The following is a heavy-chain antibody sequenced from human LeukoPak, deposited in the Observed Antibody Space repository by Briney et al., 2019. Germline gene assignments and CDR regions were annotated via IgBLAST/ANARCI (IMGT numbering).Heavy chain of an antibody. CDR3: AREGYCSSTSCWYSSSWYEH. J-gene: IGHJ5*02. D-gene: IGHD2-2*01. CDR2: IYYSGST. Sequence: PSETLSLTCTVSGGSISSSSYYWGWIRQPPGKGLEWIGSIYYSGSTYYNPSLKSRVTISVDTSKNQFSLKLSSVTAADTAVYYCAREGYCSSTSCWYSSSWYEHWGQGTLVTVSS. V-gene: IGHV4-39*07. CDR1: GGSISSSSYY.